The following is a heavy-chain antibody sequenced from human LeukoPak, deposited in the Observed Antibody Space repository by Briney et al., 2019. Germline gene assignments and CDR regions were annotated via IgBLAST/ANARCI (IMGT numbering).Heavy chain of an antibody. CDR2: INPGSGAT. V-gene: IGHV1-2*02. D-gene: IGHD6-13*01. Sequence: ASVTVSCKASGYTFTDYYMHWVRQAPGQGLEWMGWINPGSGATKYAQKFQGRVTMTTDTTISTAYMELNRLRSDDTAVYYCASALNTPRSSWGQGTLVTVSS. J-gene: IGHJ4*02. CDR1: GYTFTDYY. CDR3: ASALNTPRSS.